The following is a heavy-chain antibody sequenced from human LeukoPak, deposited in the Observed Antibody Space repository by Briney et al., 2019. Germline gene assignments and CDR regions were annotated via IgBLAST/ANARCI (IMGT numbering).Heavy chain of an antibody. CDR2: IYYSGST. Sequence: SETLSLTCTVSGGSISSYYWSWLRQPPGKGLEWIGYIYYSGSTNYNPSLKSRVTISVDASKNQFSLKLSSVTAADTAVYYCARESRDGYSLDFDYWGQGTLVTVSS. D-gene: IGHD5-24*01. CDR3: ARESRDGYSLDFDY. J-gene: IGHJ4*02. V-gene: IGHV4-59*12. CDR1: GGSISSYY.